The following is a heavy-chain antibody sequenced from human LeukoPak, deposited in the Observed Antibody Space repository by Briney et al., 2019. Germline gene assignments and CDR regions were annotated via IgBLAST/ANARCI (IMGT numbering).Heavy chain of an antibody. CDR3: ARSGYFLKMRPGYFDS. J-gene: IGHJ4*02. Sequence: GGSLRLSCAASGFTFSSYAMHWVRQAPGKGLEWVAVISYDVSNKYYADSVNGRLTISRDNSKNTLYLQMNSLRAEDTAVYYCARSGYFLKMRPGYFDSWGQGTLVTVSS. V-gene: IGHV3-30*04. D-gene: IGHD3-22*01. CDR1: GFTFSSYA. CDR2: ISYDVSNK.